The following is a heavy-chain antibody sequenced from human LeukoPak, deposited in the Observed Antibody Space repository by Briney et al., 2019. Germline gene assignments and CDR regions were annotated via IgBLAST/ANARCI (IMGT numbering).Heavy chain of an antibody. J-gene: IGHJ4*02. Sequence: PGGSLRLSCAASGFTFSSYAMSWVRQAPGKGLEWVSAISGSGGSTYYADSVKGRFTISRDNSKNTLYLQMNSLRAEDTAVYYCARVEMATITWRYWGQGTLVTVSS. CDR1: GFTFSSYA. D-gene: IGHD5-24*01. V-gene: IGHV3-23*01. CDR3: ARVEMATITWRY. CDR2: ISGSGGST.